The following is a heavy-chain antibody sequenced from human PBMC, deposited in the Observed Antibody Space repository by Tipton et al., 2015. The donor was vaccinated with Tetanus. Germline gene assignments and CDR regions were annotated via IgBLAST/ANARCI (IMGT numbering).Heavy chain of an antibody. CDR1: GGTFSSYA. Sequence: QVQLVQSGAEVKKPGSSVKVSCKASGGTFSSYAISWVRQAPGQGLEWMGGIIPIFGTANYAQKFQGRVTITADESTSTAYMELSSLRSEDTAVYYCARARPGGMTTVTTLGWGHGMDVWGQGTTVTVSS. J-gene: IGHJ6*02. V-gene: IGHV1-69*01. D-gene: IGHD4-17*01. CDR2: IIPIFGTA. CDR3: ARARPGGMTTVTTLGWGHGMDV.